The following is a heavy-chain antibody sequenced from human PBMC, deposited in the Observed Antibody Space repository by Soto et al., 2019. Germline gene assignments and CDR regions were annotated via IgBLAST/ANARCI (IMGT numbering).Heavy chain of an antibody. Sequence: QVQLVQSGAEVKKPGSSVKVSCKASGGTFSSYAISWVRQAPGQGLEWMGGIIPIFGTANYAQKFQGSVTITEDETTSTAYMELISLRAEDTAVYYCERVGTIFGVGQFDYWGQGTLVTVSS. CDR1: GGTFSSYA. CDR2: IIPIFGTA. V-gene: IGHV1-69*01. J-gene: IGHJ4*02. D-gene: IGHD3-3*01. CDR3: ERVGTIFGVGQFDY.